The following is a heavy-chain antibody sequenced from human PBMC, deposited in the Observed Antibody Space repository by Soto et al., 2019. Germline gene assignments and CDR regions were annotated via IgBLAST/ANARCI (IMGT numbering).Heavy chain of an antibody. Sequence: GGSLRLSCAASGFPFSSYVMSWVRQAPGKGLEWVSGISGGGSNTFYADYVKGRFTISRDNSKNTLLLQMNSLGAEDTAVYYCAKDSNKYSSSLRGRYFDYWAQGIGVTVSS. CDR3: AKDSNKYSSSLRGRYFDY. V-gene: IGHV3-23*01. CDR1: GFPFSSYV. D-gene: IGHD4-4*01. J-gene: IGHJ4*02. CDR2: ISGGGSNT.